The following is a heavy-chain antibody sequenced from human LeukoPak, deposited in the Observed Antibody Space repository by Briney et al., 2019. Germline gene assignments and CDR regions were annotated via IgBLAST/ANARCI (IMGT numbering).Heavy chain of an antibody. Sequence: SETLSLTCTVSGGSISSYYWSWIRQPPGKGLEWIGYIYYSGSTNYNPSLKSRVTISVDTSKNQFSLKLSSVTAADTAVYYCAKIAAAGTVNAFDIWGQGTMVTVSS. CDR1: GGSISSYY. V-gene: IGHV4-59*08. J-gene: IGHJ3*02. CDR2: IYYSGST. D-gene: IGHD6-13*01. CDR3: AKIAAAGTVNAFDI.